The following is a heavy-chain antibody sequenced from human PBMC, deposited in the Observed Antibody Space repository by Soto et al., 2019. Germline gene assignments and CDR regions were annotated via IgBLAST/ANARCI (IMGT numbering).Heavy chain of an antibody. Sequence: PSETLSLTCTVSGGSIISINYYWGCIRQPPGKGLEWIGNIYYSEGTYYNPSLKSRATISVDTSKNQLSLKLSSVTAADRAVYYCLRIFGSGWLYFRYCGQGTRVTV. CDR3: LRIFGSGWLYFRY. V-gene: IGHV4-39*01. J-gene: IGHJ4*02. CDR1: GGSIISINYY. CDR2: IYYSEGT. D-gene: IGHD6-19*01.